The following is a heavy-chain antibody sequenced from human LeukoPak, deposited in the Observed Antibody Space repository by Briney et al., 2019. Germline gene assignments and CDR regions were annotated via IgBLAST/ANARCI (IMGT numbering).Heavy chain of an antibody. CDR3: ANTMIVVETYFYYGMDV. Sequence: PGGSLRLSCAASRFTFSSYAMSWVRQAPGKGLEWVSTISGSGGGTYYADSVKGRFTISRDNSKNTLYLQMNSLRAEDTAVYHCANTMIVVETYFYYGMDVWGQGTTVTVSS. CDR2: ISGSGGGT. CDR1: RFTFSSYA. J-gene: IGHJ6*02. D-gene: IGHD3-22*01. V-gene: IGHV3-23*01.